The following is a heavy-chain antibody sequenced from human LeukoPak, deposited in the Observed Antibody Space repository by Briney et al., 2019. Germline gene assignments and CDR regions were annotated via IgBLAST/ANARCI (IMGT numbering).Heavy chain of an antibody. CDR3: GRWAGSSTRDGFWSGPFNF. V-gene: IGHV1-69*13. D-gene: IGHD3-3*01. Sequence: SVKVSCKACGGTFNTSPIHWVRQAPGQGLEWMGGITVKFNIIKYAQKFQGRVTITADESTSTAYMELSGLRSEDTAMYYCGRWAGSSTRDGFWSGPFNFWGQGTLVSVSS. CDR1: GGTFNTSP. CDR2: ITVKFNII. J-gene: IGHJ4*02.